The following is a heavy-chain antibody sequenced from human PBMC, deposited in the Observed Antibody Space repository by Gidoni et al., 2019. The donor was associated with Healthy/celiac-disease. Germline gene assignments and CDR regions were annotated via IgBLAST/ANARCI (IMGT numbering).Heavy chain of an antibody. CDR1: GFTFDDYA. Sequence: EVQLVESGGGLVQPGRSLRLSCAASGFTFDDYAMHWVRQAPGKGLEWVSGISWNSGSIGYADSVKGRFTISRDNAKNSLYLQMNSLRAEDTALYYCAKDSRAGASTPILNWGQGTLVTVSS. D-gene: IGHD2-21*01. CDR3: AKDSRAGASTPILN. CDR2: ISWNSGSI. V-gene: IGHV3-9*01. J-gene: IGHJ4*02.